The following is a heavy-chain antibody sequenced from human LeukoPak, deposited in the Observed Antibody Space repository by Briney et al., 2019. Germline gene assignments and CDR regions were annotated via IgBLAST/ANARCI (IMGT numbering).Heavy chain of an antibody. V-gene: IGHV4-59*01. J-gene: IGHJ5*02. CDR1: GGSIGSYY. Sequence: SETLSLTCTVSGGSIGSYYWSWIRQPPGKGLEWIGYIYYSGSTNYNPSLKSRVTISVDTSKNQFSLKLSSVTAADTAVYYCAREDMVGATGGWFDPWGQGTLVTVSS. CDR2: IYYSGST. D-gene: IGHD1-26*01. CDR3: AREDMVGATGGWFDP.